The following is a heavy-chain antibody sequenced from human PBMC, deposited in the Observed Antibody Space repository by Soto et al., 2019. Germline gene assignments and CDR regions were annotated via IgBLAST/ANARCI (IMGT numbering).Heavy chain of an antibody. J-gene: IGHJ5*02. CDR1: GYTFHTYG. CDR2: ISTYNGNT. CDR3: ARKSSSSSWFDP. V-gene: IGHV1-18*01. D-gene: IGHD6-6*01. Sequence: QVQLVQSGAEVKKPGASVKVSCKASGYTFHTYGITWVRQAPGQGLEWMGWISTYNGNTEYVQKFQDRVTMTTDPSTRTAYMELRSLRSDDTAVYYCARKSSSSSWFDPWGQGTLVTGSS.